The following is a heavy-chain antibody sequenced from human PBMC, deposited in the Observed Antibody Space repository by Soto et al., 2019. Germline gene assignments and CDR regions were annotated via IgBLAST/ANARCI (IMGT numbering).Heavy chain of an antibody. V-gene: IGHV3-23*01. CDR1: GFTFSNYA. D-gene: IGHD3-9*01. J-gene: IGHJ4*02. CDR3: AKEYYDIFTEVES. Sequence: GGSVRLSCAASGFTFSNYAMNWVRQAPGKGLEWVSAISGSAGSTYYTDSVKGRFTISRDNSKSTLYLQMNSLRAEDTAVYYCAKEYYDIFTEVESWGQGTLVTVSS. CDR2: ISGSAGST.